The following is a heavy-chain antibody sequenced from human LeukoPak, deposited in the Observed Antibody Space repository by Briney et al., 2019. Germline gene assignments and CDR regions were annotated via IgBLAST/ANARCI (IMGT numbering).Heavy chain of an antibody. V-gene: IGHV4-61*10. CDR3: ARMSLSYCSSTSCSNLIDY. Sequence: SQTLSLTCTVSGGSISSGSYYWSWIRQPAGKGLEWIGYIYYSGGTNYNPSLKSRVTISVDTSKNQFSLKLSSVTAADTAMYYCARMSLSYCSSTSCSNLIDYWGQGTLVTVPS. J-gene: IGHJ4*02. CDR1: GGSISSGSYY. CDR2: IYYSGGT. D-gene: IGHD2-2*01.